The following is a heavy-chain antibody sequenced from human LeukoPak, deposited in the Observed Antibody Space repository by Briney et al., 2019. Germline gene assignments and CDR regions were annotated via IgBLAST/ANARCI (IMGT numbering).Heavy chain of an antibody. Sequence: ASVKVSCKASGYTFTSYDINWVRQATGQGLEWMGWMNPNSGNTGYAQKFQGRVTMTRNTSISTAYMELSSLRSEDTAVYYCARWCGDYVCLDYWGQGTLVTVSS. V-gene: IGHV1-8*01. CDR2: MNPNSGNT. J-gene: IGHJ4*02. CDR3: ARWCGDYVCLDY. CDR1: GYTFTSYD. D-gene: IGHD4-17*01.